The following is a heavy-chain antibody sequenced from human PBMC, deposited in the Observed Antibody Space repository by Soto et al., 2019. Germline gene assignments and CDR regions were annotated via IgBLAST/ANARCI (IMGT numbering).Heavy chain of an antibody. D-gene: IGHD2-2*01. CDR1: GGSISSGDYY. CDR3: HRYQKGPFDY. J-gene: IGHJ4*02. Sequence: PSETLSLTCTVSGGSISSGDYYWSWIRQPPGKGLEWIGYIYYTGSTYYNPSLKSRLTISVDTSKNQFSLKLTSVTAAETAVYFCHRYQKGPFDYWGQGTLVTVSS. CDR2: IYYTGST. V-gene: IGHV4-30-4*01.